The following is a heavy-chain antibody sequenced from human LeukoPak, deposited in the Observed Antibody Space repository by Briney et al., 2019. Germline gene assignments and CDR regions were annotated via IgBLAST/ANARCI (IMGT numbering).Heavy chain of an antibody. CDR3: ARNDYGLYYFDY. CDR2: ISYDGSKK. J-gene: IGHJ4*02. D-gene: IGHD4-17*01. V-gene: IGHV3-30-3*01. CDR1: GFMFRNYA. Sequence: PGGSLRLSCAASGFMFRNYAMHWFRQAPGKGLEWVAVISYDGSKKYYADSVKGRFTISRDNSKNTLSLQVNSLRAEDTAVYYCARNDYGLYYFDYWGQGTLVTVSS.